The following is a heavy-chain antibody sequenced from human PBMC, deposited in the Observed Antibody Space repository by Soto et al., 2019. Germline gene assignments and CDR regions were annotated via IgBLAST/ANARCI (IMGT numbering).Heavy chain of an antibody. Sequence: EGSLRLSCAASGFTFSSYAMSWVRQAPGKGLEWVPAISGSGGSTYYADSVKGRFTISRDNSKNTLYLQMNSLRAEDTAVYYCAKWDTAMVTGYFDYWGQGTLVTVSS. CDR1: GFTFSSYA. CDR3: AKWDTAMVTGYFDY. CDR2: ISGSGGST. J-gene: IGHJ4*02. V-gene: IGHV3-23*01. D-gene: IGHD5-18*01.